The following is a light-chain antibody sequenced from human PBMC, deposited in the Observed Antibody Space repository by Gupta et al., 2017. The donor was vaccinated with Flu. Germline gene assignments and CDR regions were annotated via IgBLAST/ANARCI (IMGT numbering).Light chain of an antibody. CDR2: NTD. CDR1: NSNTAING. CDR3: AAWDDNLNGPV. Sequence: QSLLTQPPSASGTPGQRIIIPCSGSNSNTAINGIQWYQQLPGAAPRFLLYNTDERPSGIPDRFSGSKSGTSASLAISGLQSEDEGDYYCAAWDDNLNGPVFGTGTKVIVL. V-gene: IGLV1-44*01. J-gene: IGLJ1*01.